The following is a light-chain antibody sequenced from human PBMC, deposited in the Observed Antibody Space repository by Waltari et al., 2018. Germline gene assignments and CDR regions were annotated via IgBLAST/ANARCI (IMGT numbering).Light chain of an antibody. CDR1: SSDVGYNMH. J-gene: IGLJ1*01. V-gene: IGLV2-8*01. CDR2: DVY. CDR3: SSFVGTNSFV. Sequence: QSALTQPPSASGSPGQSVTISCSGTSSDVGYNMHVSWYQQYPGKAPKVIIHDVYRRPSGVPDRFSGSKSGNTASLTVSGLQAEDEADYYCSSFVGTNSFVFGTGTKVTVL.